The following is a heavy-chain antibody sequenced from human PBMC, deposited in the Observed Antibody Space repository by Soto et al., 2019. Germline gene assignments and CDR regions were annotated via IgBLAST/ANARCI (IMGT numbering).Heavy chain of an antibody. CDR1: GGTFSSYA. CDR3: AREELAKYYYYGMDV. D-gene: IGHD3-3*02. V-gene: IGHV1-69*13. CDR2: IIPIFGTA. Sequence: SVKVSCKASGGTFSSYAISWVRQAPGQGLEWMGGIIPIFGTANYAQKFQGRVTITADESTSTAYMELSSLRSEDTAVYCCAREELAKYYYYGMDVWGQGTTVTVSS. J-gene: IGHJ6*02.